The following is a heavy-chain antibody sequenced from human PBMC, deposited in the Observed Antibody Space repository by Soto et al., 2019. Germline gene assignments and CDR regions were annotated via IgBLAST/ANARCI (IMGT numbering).Heavy chain of an antibody. CDR1: GGSISSGGYY. V-gene: IGHV4-31*03. J-gene: IGHJ5*02. CDR3: ARVSLMVYAYNWFDP. CDR2: IYYSGST. Sequence: SETLSLTCTVSGGSISSGGYYWSWIRQHPGKGLEWIGYIYYSGSTYYNPSLKSRVTISVDTSKNQFSLKLSSVTAADTAVYYCARVSLMVYAYNWFDPWGQGTLVTVSS. D-gene: IGHD2-8*01.